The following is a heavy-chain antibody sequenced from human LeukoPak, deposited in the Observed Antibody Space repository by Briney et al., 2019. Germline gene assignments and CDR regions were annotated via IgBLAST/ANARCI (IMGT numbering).Heavy chain of an antibody. V-gene: IGHV5-10-1*01. Sequence: GASLMISCKGSGYIFTSYWISWVRQLPGKGLEWMGRIDPSDSYTNYSPSFQGHVTISADKSISTAYLQWSSLKASDTAMYYCARLLDIVATASDYWGQGTLVTVSS. D-gene: IGHD5-12*01. CDR1: GYIFTSYW. CDR3: ARLLDIVATASDY. CDR2: IDPSDSYT. J-gene: IGHJ4*02.